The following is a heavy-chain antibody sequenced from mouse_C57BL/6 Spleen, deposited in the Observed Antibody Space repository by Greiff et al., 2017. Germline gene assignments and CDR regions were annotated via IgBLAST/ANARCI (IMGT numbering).Heavy chain of an antibody. CDR2: IRSKSSNYAT. V-gene: IGHV10-3*01. J-gene: IGHJ1*03. CDR3: VRERVNYYGSSYPYFDV. D-gene: IGHD1-1*01. Sequence: EVQVVESGGGLVQPKGSLKLSCAASGFTFNTYAMHWVRQAPGKGLEWVARIRSKSSNYATYYADSVKDRFTISRDDSQSMLYLQMNNLKTEDTAMYYCVRERVNYYGSSYPYFDVWGTGTTVTVSS. CDR1: GFTFNTYA.